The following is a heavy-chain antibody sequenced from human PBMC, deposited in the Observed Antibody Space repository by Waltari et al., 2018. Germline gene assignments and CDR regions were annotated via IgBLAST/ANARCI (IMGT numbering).Heavy chain of an antibody. V-gene: IGHV3-23*01. D-gene: IGHD1-20*01. CDR1: GFTFGNYD. Sequence: EVQLLESGGGLVQPGGSLRLSCIASGFTFGNYDMNWVRQVPGRGLEWVSRLRGSAAWTDYADSVKGRFIISRENSKNTLFLQMNSLRAEDTAIYYCAKDLTGWGAFDIWGQGTMVTVSS. J-gene: IGHJ3*02. CDR2: LRGSAAWT. CDR3: AKDLTGWGAFDI.